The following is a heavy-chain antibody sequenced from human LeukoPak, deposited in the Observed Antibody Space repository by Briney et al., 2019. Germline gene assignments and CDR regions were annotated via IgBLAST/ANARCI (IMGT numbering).Heavy chain of an antibody. CDR1: GDSVSSNTAA. CDR2: TYYRPNWYD. Sequence: SQTLSLTCAISGDSVSSNTAAWNWIRQSPSRGLGWLGRTYYRPNWYDDYAASVKSRITINPDTSKNQFSLHLNSVTPEDTALYYCAREVAGTWAFDIWGQGTMVTVSS. J-gene: IGHJ3*02. CDR3: AREVAGTWAFDI. D-gene: IGHD6-19*01. V-gene: IGHV6-1*01.